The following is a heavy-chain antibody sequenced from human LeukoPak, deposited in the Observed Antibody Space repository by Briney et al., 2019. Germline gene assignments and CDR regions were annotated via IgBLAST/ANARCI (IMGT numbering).Heavy chain of an antibody. CDR3: ARDNSVGDNAWWFDP. CDR1: GYTFTSYD. V-gene: IGHV1-8*02. D-gene: IGHD1-26*01. CDR2: MSPKSGKT. Sequence: EASVKVSCKASGYTFTSYDINWVRQASGQGLEWMGWMSPKSGKTGYAQKFQGRVTMTRDMSTSTDYMELSSLRSEDTAIYYCARDNSVGDNAWWFDPWGQGTLVTVSS. J-gene: IGHJ5*02.